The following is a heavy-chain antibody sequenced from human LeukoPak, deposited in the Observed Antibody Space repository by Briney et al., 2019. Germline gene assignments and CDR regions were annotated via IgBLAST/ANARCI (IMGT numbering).Heavy chain of an antibody. V-gene: IGHV3-30*03. CDR1: GFTFSSYG. CDR2: ISYDGSNK. J-gene: IGHJ4*02. D-gene: IGHD1-26*01. CDR3: ARTSGSYLINDVDY. Sequence: PGGSLRLSCAASGFTFSSYGMHWVRQTPGKGLEWVAIISYDGSNKYYADSVKGRFTISRDNSKNTLYLQINSLRAADTAVYYCARTSGSYLINDVDYWGQGTLVTVSS.